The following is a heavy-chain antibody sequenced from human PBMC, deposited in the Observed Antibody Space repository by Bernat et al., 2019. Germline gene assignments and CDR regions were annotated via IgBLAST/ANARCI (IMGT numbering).Heavy chain of an antibody. V-gene: IGHV2-70*01. J-gene: IGHJ6*03. CDR1: GLSLSTSGVC. Sequence: QVTLRESGPALVKPTQTLTLTCTFSGLSLSTSGVCVSWIRQPPGKALEWLALINWDNDKYYSTSLKTRLTISKDTSKNQVVLTMTNMDPVDTATYFCAETITIFSPGYYYMDVWGKGTTVTVSS. D-gene: IGHD3-9*01. CDR3: AETITIFSPGYYYMDV. CDR2: INWDNDK.